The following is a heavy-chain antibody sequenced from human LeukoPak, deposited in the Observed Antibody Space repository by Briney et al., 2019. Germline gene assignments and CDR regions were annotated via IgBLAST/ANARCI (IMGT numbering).Heavy chain of an antibody. CDR2: ISGSSSTI. CDR3: AKGLFYGSGSYYLDY. Sequence: GGSLRLSCAASGFTFSTYSMNWVRQAPGKGLEWVSYISGSSSTIYCADSVKGRFTISRDNSKNTLYLQMNSLRAEDTAVYYCAKGLFYGSGSYYLDYWGQGTLVTVSS. V-gene: IGHV3-48*01. D-gene: IGHD3-10*01. CDR1: GFTFSTYS. J-gene: IGHJ4*02.